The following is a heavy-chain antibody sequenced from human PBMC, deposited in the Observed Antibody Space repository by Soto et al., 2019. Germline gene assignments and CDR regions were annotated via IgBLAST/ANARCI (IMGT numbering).Heavy chain of an antibody. CDR2: INQDGSKK. V-gene: IGHV3-7*01. J-gene: IGHJ5*02. CDR3: ARTVGDSTCS. D-gene: IGHD4-17*01. Sequence: GGSLRLSCTASGFTFSSYWMHWVRQAPGKGLEWVANINQDGSKKFYVGSVKGRFTISRDNAKNSLYLQIYSLRAEDTAVYYCARTVGDSTCSWGQGTLVTVSS. CDR1: GFTFSSYW.